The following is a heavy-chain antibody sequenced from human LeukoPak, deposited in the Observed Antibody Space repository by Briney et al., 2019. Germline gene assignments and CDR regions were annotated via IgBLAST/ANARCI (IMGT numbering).Heavy chain of an antibody. CDR3: ARQLMIDYYYYYYYMDV. Sequence: NPSETLSLTCAVSGGSISSTNWWSWVRQPPGQGLAWIGEIFHSGSTNRNPSLKSRVSMSIDKPKNQFSLKLSSVTAADTAVYYCARQLMIDYYYYYYYMDVWGRGTTVTISS. J-gene: IGHJ6*03. CDR2: IFHSGST. V-gene: IGHV4-4*02. CDR1: GGSISSTNW. D-gene: IGHD3-22*01.